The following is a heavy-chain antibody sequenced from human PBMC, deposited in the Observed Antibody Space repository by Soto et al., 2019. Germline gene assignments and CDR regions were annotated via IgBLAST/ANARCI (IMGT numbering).Heavy chain of an antibody. CDR1: GFTFSSYA. V-gene: IGHV3-23*01. CDR2: VTSDGGST. Sequence: GGSLRLSCAASGFTFSSYAMSWVRQTPGTGLEWVSTVTSDGGSTDYAASVEGRFTISRDNSKDTLFLQVNSLRAEDTAVYYCARHMEVAAAMYFDYWGRGTLVTVSS. D-gene: IGHD2-2*01. CDR3: ARHMEVAAAMYFDY. J-gene: IGHJ4*02.